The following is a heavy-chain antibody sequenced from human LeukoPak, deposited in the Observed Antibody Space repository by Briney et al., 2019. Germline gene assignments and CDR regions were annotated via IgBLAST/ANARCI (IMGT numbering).Heavy chain of an antibody. V-gene: IGHV3-53*04. Sequence: GSLRLSCAASGFPGTNNYMSWVRQAPREGLGWGFVFYSAGTTYYADSVKGRFTISRQTPENTLFLQMNSLRPEDMAVYYCARVLGYDSSGYYRGYFDYWGQGTLVTVSS. CDR2: FYSAGTT. D-gene: IGHD3-22*01. CDR1: GFPGTNNY. CDR3: ARVLGYDSSGYYRGYFDY. J-gene: IGHJ4*02.